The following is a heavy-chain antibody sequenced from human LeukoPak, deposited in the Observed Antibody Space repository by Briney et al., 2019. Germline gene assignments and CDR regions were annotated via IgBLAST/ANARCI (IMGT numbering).Heavy chain of an antibody. CDR3: ARERITMVRGAVGYFDY. J-gene: IGHJ4*02. V-gene: IGHV1-69*06. Sequence: SVKVSCKASGGTFSSYAISWVRQAPGQGLEWMGGIIPIFGTANYAQKFQGRVTITADKSTSTAYMELSSLRSDDTAVYYCARERITMVRGAVGYFDYWGQGTLVTVSS. CDR1: GGTFSSYA. CDR2: IIPIFGTA. D-gene: IGHD3-10*01.